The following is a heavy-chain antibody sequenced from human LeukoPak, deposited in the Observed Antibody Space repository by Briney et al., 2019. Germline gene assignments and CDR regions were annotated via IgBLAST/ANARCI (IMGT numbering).Heavy chain of an antibody. J-gene: IGHJ5*02. CDR1: GFTFSSYE. D-gene: IGHD3-10*01. Sequence: PGGSLRLSCAASGFTFSSYEMNWVRQAPGKGLEWVSYISSSGSTIYYADSVKGRFTISRDNAKNSLYLQMNSLRAEDTAVYYCARGLYGSGSFVKGYWFDPWGQGTLVTVSS. CDR2: ISSSGSTI. CDR3: ARGLYGSGSFVKGYWFDP. V-gene: IGHV3-48*03.